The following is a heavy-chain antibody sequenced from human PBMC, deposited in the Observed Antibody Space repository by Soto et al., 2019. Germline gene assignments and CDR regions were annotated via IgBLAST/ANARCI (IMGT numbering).Heavy chain of an antibody. J-gene: IGHJ5*02. CDR3: ARDGDLRSDFWSGPLGGGWFDP. V-gene: IGHV1-69*12. Sequence: QVQLVQSGAEVRKPGSSVKVSCKASGGTFSNSAITWVRQAPGQGLEWVGGIIPILGSTNYAPKFQGRVTITANESTSTAYMELSSLTSEDTAVYYCARDGDLRSDFWSGPLGGGWFDPWGQGTLVTVSS. CDR2: IIPILGST. CDR1: GGTFSNSA. D-gene: IGHD3-3*01.